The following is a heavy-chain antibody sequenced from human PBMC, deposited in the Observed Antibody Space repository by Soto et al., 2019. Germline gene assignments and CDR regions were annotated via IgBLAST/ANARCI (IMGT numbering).Heavy chain of an antibody. CDR2: ICNSGGT. Sequence: QVQLQESGPGLVKPSETLSLTCTVSGGSISSYCWSWVRQPPGEGLEWIANICNSGGTNYNPSLKSRVVISVDTSRNQFSLKLSSVTATDTAVYYCARGVGRYGSNLDYWGQGTLVTLSS. D-gene: IGHD1-26*01. CDR3: ARGVGRYGSNLDY. J-gene: IGHJ4*02. CDR1: GGSISSYC. V-gene: IGHV4-59*01.